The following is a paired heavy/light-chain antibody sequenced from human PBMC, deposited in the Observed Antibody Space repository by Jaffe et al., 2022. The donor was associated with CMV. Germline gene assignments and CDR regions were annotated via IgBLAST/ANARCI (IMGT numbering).Light chain of an antibody. J-gene: IGKJ4*01. CDR1: QDISNY. V-gene: IGKV1-33*01. CDR2: DAS. Sequence: DIQMTQSPSSLSASVGDRVTITCQASQDISNYLNWYQQKPGKAPKLLIYDASNLETGVPSRFSGSGSGTDFTFTISSLQPEDIATYYCQQYDNLPPELTFGGGTKVEIK. CDR3: QQYDNLPPELT.
Heavy chain of an antibody. D-gene: IGHD3-3*01. CDR2: IYTSGST. J-gene: IGHJ6*02. CDR3: ARTSPHYDFWSGYLTSYYYYYGMDV. CDR1: GGSISSYY. V-gene: IGHV4-4*07. Sequence: QVQLQESGPGLVKPSETLSLTCTVSGGSISSYYWSWIRQPAGKGLEWIGRIYTSGSTNYNPSLKSRVTMSVDTSKNQFSLKLSSVTAADTAVYYCARTSPHYDFWSGYLTSYYYYYGMDVWGQGTTVTVSS.